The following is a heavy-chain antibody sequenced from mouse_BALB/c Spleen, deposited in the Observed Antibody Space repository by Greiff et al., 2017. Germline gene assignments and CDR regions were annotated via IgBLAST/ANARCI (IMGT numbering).Heavy chain of an antibody. J-gene: IGHJ2*01. CDR1: GYSFTSYY. CDR3: ARVTSGFFDY. V-gene: IGHV1S135*01. D-gene: IGHD2-12*01. CDR2: IDPFNGGT. Sequence: EVQLQQSGPELMKPGASVKISCKASGYSFTSYYMYWVKQSHGKSLEWIGYIDPFNGGTSYNQKFKGKATLTVDKSSSTAYMHLSSLTSEDSAVYYCARVTSGFFDYWGQGTTLTVSS.